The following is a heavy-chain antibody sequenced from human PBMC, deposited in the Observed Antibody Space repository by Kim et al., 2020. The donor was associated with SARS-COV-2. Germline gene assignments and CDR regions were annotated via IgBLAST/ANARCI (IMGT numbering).Heavy chain of an antibody. CDR3: ARDLSYVRGVIKNYFDY. D-gene: IGHD3-10*02. J-gene: IGHJ4*02. Sequence: VKGLFTISRDNSKNTLYLQMNSLRAEDTAVYYCARDLSYVRGVIKNYFDYWGQGTLVTVSS. V-gene: IGHV3-30*07.